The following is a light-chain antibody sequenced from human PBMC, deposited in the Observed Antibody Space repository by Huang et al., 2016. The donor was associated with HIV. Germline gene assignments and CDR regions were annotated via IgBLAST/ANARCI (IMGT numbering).Light chain of an antibody. V-gene: IGKV3-15*01. CDR3: QQYHNWPRT. J-gene: IGKJ1*01. CDR1: QSVSNN. CDR2: GAS. Sequence: EIVMTQSPATLSVSPGERATLSCRASQSVSNNLAWYQQKPGQAPRFLIHGASTRATGIPARFSGSGSGTEFTHTISSLQSEDFAVYYCQQYHNWPRTFGQGTKVEIK.